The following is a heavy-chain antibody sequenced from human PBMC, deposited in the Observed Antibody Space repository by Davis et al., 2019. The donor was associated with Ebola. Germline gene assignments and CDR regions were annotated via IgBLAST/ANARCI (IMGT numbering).Heavy chain of an antibody. J-gene: IGHJ1*01. V-gene: IGHV3-33*01. CDR2: IWYDGNNK. D-gene: IGHD6-19*01. CDR1: GFTFSSYG. Sequence: PGGPLRLSCAASGFTFSSYGMHWVRQAPGKGLEWVAAIWYDGNNKYYADSVKGRFTISRDISKNTLYLQMNSLRAEDTAVYFCARGGYSSGWHVEYFQHWGQGTLVTVSS. CDR3: ARGGYSSGWHVEYFQH.